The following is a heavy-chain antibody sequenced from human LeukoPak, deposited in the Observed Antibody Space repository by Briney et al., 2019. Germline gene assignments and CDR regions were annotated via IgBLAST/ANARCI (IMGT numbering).Heavy chain of an antibody. CDR1: GFTFDDYA. CDR2: ISWNSGSI. V-gene: IGHV3-9*01. D-gene: IGHD3-22*01. Sequence: PGGSLRLSCAASGFTFDDYAMHWVRQAPGKGLEWVSGISWNSGSIGYADSVKGRFTISRDNAKNSLYLQMNSLRAEDTALYYCAKDGYDSSGYYSHFDYWGQGTLVTVSS. J-gene: IGHJ4*02. CDR3: AKDGYDSSGYYSHFDY.